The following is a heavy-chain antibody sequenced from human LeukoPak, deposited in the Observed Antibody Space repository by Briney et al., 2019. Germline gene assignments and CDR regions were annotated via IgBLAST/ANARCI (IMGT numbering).Heavy chain of an antibody. CDR3: ARDRPLWVGWTFDY. D-gene: IGHD2-21*01. J-gene: IGHJ4*02. CDR2: IWYDGSNK. Sequence: GGSLRLSCAASGFTFSSYGMHWVRQAPGKGLEWVAVIWYDGSNKYYADPVKGRFTISRDNSKNTLYLRMNSPRAEDTAVYYCARDRPLWVGWTFDYWGQGTLVTVSS. V-gene: IGHV3-33*01. CDR1: GFTFSSYG.